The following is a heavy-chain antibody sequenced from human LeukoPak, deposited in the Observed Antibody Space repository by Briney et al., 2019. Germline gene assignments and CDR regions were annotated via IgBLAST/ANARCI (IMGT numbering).Heavy chain of an antibody. CDR2: MNPNSGNT. Sequence: ASVKVSCKASGYTFTSYDINWVRQATGQGLEWMGWMNPNSGNTGYAQKFQGRVAMTRDTSTSTVYMELSSLRSEDTAVYYCARRLSRSMDYWGQGTLVTVSS. J-gene: IGHJ4*02. CDR3: ARRLSRSMDY. V-gene: IGHV1-8*01. CDR1: GYTFTSYD. D-gene: IGHD6-6*01.